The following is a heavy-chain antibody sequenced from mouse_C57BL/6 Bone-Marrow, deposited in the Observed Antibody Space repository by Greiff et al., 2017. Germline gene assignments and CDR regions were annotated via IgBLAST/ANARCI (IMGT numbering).Heavy chain of an antibody. CDR3: ARWGQLRPPMDY. CDR2: INPYNGGT. D-gene: IGHD3-2*02. J-gene: IGHJ4*01. CDR1: GYTFTDYY. Sequence: SGPVLVKPGASVKMSCKASGYTFTDYYMNWVKQSHGKSLEWIGVINPYNGGTSYNQKFKGKATLTVDKSSSTAYMELNSLTSEDSAVYYCARWGQLRPPMDYWGQGTSVTASS. V-gene: IGHV1-19*01.